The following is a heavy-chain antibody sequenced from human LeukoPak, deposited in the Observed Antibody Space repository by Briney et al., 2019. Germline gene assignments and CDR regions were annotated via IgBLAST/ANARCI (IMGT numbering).Heavy chain of an antibody. J-gene: IGHJ4*02. CDR1: GFTFNNYA. V-gene: IGHV3-23*01. CDR3: AKDFDYYDTSDYFFLAVFDY. CDR2: ISGSGATT. Sequence: GGSLRLSCAASGFTFNNYAMTWVRQAPGKGLECVSAISGSGATTYYADSVKGRFTISSDSSKNTLYLEMSSLRAEDTAVYYCAKDFDYYDTSDYFFLAVFDYWGQGTLVTVSS. D-gene: IGHD3-22*01.